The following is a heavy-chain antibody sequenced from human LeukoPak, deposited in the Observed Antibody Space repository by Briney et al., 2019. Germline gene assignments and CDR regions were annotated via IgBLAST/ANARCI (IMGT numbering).Heavy chain of an antibody. V-gene: IGHV4-59*12. D-gene: IGHD2-21*01. CDR2: IYYSGST. CDR1: GGSISSYY. Sequence: PSETLSLTCTVTGGSISSYYSSWIRQPPGKGLEWIGYIYYSGSTNYNPSLKSRVTISVDTSKNQFSLKLSSVTAADTAVYYCARLFFHSGWGQGTLVTVSS. J-gene: IGHJ4*02. CDR3: ARLFFHSG.